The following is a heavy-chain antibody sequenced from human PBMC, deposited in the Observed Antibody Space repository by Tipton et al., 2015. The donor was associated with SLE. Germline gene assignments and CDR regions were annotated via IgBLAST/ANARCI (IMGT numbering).Heavy chain of an antibody. CDR3: ARESPPVDV. Sequence: TLSLTCTVSGGSISSGSYYWSWIRQPAGKGLEWIGRIYTSGGTNYNPSLKSRVTISVDTSKNQFSLKLSSVTAADTAVYYCARESPPVDVWGKGTTVTVSS. CDR2: IYTSGGT. CDR1: GGSISSGSYY. J-gene: IGHJ6*04. V-gene: IGHV4-61*02.